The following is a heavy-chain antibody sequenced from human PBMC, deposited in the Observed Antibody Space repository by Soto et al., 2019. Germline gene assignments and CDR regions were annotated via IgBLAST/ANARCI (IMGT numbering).Heavy chain of an antibody. CDR3: ARVVGAIRGWFDP. V-gene: IGHV4-30-4*01. CDR2: IYYSGST. CDR1: GGSISSGDYY. Sequence: QVQLQESGPGLVKPSQTLSLTCTVSGGSISSGDYYWSWIRQPPGKGLEWIGYIYYSGSTYYNPSLKSRVTISVTTSKNQSSLKLSSMTAADTAVYYCARVVGAIRGWFDPWGQGTLVTVSS. D-gene: IGHD3-10*01. J-gene: IGHJ5*02.